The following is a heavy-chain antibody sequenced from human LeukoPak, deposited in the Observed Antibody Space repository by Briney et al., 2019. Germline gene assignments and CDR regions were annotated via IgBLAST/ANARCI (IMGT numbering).Heavy chain of an antibody. CDR3: AREEWFGELLYPDY. CDR2: IGTAGDT. Sequence: PGGSLRLSCAASGFTFSSYDMHWVRQATGKGLEWVSPIGTAGDTYYPGSVKGRFTISRENAKNSLYLQMNSLRAGDTAVYYCAREEWFGELLYPDYWGQGTLVTVSS. CDR1: GFTFSSYD. D-gene: IGHD3-10*01. V-gene: IGHV3-13*01. J-gene: IGHJ4*02.